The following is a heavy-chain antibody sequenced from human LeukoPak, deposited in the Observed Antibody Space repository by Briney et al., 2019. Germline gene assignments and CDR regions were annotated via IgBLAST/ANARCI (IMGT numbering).Heavy chain of an antibody. D-gene: IGHD3-10*01. V-gene: IGHV3-30*02. CDR1: GFTFSSYG. CDR3: AKDISRGVIQGHAFDY. Sequence: GGSLRLSCAASGFTFSSYGMHWVRQAPGKGLEWVAFIRYDGSNKYYADSVKGRFTISRDNSKNTLYLQMNSLRAEDTAVYYCAKDISRGVIQGHAFDYWGQGTLVTVSS. J-gene: IGHJ4*02. CDR2: IRYDGSNK.